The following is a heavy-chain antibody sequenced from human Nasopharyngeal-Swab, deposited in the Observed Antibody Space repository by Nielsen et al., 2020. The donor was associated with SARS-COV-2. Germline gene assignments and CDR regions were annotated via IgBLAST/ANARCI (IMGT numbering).Heavy chain of an antibody. CDR2: IYYSGST. J-gene: IGHJ4*02. CDR3: ARGGSSGWYYLDY. Sequence: SETLSLTCTVPGGSISSYYWSWIRQPPGKGLEWIGYIYYSGSTNYNPSLKSRVTISVDTSKNQFSLKLSSVTAADTAVYYCARGGSSGWYYLDYWGQGTLVTVSS. D-gene: IGHD6-19*01. CDR1: GGSISSYY. V-gene: IGHV4-59*01.